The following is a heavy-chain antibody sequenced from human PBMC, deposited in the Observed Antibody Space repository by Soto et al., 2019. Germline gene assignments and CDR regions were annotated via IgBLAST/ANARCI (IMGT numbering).Heavy chain of an antibody. CDR2: IDSSGST. CDR3: SREGQDFCSGPFAY. D-gene: IGHD3-3*01. CDR1: GGSISNYF. J-gene: IGHJ4*02. Sequence: PSETLSLTCTVSGGSISNYFCNWIRQPAGKGLEWIGRIDSSGSTNYNPSLKSRVTMSVDTSRNQFSLKLNSVTAADTAVYYCSREGQDFCSGPFAYWGRGALVTVSS. V-gene: IGHV4-4*07.